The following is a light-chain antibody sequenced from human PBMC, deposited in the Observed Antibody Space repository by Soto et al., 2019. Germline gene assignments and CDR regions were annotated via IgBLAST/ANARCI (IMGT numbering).Light chain of an antibody. Sequence: DIQMTQSPSTLSASVGDRVTITCRASQSISSWLAWFQQKPGKAPKLLIYQASTLRSGVPSRFSGSGSGTEFTLTISSLQPDDFATYYCQQYNGYSETFGQGTKV. CDR1: QSISSW. CDR2: QAS. J-gene: IGKJ1*01. CDR3: QQYNGYSET. V-gene: IGKV1-5*03.